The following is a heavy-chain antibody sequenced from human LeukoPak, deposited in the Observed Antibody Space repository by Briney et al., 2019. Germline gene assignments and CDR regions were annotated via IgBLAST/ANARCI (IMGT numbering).Heavy chain of an antibody. CDR3: ARDGSGSYALGNYYYMDV. D-gene: IGHD1-26*01. CDR1: GYTFTSYY. V-gene: IGHV1-46*01. J-gene: IGHJ6*03. CDR2: INPSGGST. Sequence: ASVKVSCKASGYTFTSYYMNWVRQAPGQGREWMGIINPSGGSTSYAQKFQGRVKMTRDTSTSTVYMELSSLRSEDTAVYYCARDGSGSYALGNYYYMDVWGKGTTVTVSS.